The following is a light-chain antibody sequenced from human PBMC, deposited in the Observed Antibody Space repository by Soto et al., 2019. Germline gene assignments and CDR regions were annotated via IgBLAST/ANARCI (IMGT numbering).Light chain of an antibody. J-gene: IGLJ2*01. CDR3: QTWGTGIQV. V-gene: IGLV4-69*01. CDR2: LNSDGSH. CDR1: SGHSSYA. Sequence: QPVLTQSPSASASLRASVKLTCTLSSGHSSYAIAWHQQQTEKGPRYLMKLNSDGSHSKGDGIPDRFSGSSSGAERYLTIYSLQSEYEADYCCQTWGTGIQVFGGGTKLTVL.